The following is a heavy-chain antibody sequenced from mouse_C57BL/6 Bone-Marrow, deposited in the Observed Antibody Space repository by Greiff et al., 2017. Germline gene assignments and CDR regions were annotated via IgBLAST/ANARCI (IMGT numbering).Heavy chain of an antibody. CDR1: GFSFNTYA. CDR3: VRDSWYFDY. V-gene: IGHV10-1*01. CDR2: IRSKSNNYAT. Sequence: EVQGVESGGGLVQPKGSLKLSCAASGFSFNTYAMNWVRQAPGKGLEWVARIRSKSNNYATYYADSVKDRFTISRDDSESMLYLQMNNLKTEDTAMYYCVRDSWYFDYWGQGTTLTVSS. J-gene: IGHJ2*01.